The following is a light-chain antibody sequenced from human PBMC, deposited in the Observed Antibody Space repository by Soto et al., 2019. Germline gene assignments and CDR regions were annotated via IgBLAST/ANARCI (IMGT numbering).Light chain of an antibody. CDR1: SSNIGAGYD. Sequence: QSVLTQPPSVSGAPGERVTISCTGSSSNIGAGYDVHWYQQFPGTAPKLLIFGNINRPSGVPDRFSGSKSGTSASLAITGLQAEDEADYYCQSYDTSLRGAVFGGGTQLPVL. CDR3: QSYDTSLRGAV. CDR2: GNI. V-gene: IGLV1-40*01. J-gene: IGLJ7*01.